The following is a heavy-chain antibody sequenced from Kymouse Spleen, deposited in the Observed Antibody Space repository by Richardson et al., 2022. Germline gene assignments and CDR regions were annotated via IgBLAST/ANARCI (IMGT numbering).Heavy chain of an antibody. CDR1: GFTFSNAW. J-gene: IGHJ4*02. V-gene: IGHV3-15*01. CDR3: TTGTTGTPYFDY. D-gene: IGHD1-1*01. Sequence: EVQLVESGGGLVKPGGSLRLSCAASGFTFSNAWMSWVRQAPGKGLEWVGRIKSKTDGGTTDYAAPVKGRFTISRDDSKNTLYLQMNSLKTEDTAVYYCTTGTTGTPYFDYWGQGTLVTVSS. CDR2: IKSKTDGGTT.